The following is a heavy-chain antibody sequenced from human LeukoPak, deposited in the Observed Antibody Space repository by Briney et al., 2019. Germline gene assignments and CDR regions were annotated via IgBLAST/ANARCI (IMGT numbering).Heavy chain of an antibody. CDR2: IYHSGST. CDR1: GGSISSYY. J-gene: IGHJ4*02. CDR3: VRGVWGYGAYYFDY. V-gene: IGHV4-59*01. D-gene: IGHD5-18*01. Sequence: SETLFLTCIVSGGSISSYYWSWIRQPPGKGLEWIGYIYHSGSTNYNPSLKSRVTISVDTSRNQFSLKLSSVTAADTALYYCVRGVWGYGAYYFDYWGQGTLVTVSS.